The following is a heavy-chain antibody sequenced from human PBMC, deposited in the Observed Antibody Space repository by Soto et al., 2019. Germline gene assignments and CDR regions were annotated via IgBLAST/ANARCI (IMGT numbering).Heavy chain of an antibody. D-gene: IGHD3-22*01. J-gene: IGHJ4*02. CDR2: INAGNGNT. CDR3: ARDETYYDDSSGSSVY. V-gene: IGHV1-3*01. CDR1: GYTFTSYA. Sequence: ASVKVSCKASGYTFTSYAMHWVRQAPGQRLEWMGWINAGNGNTKYSRKFQGRVTITRDTSASTAYMELSSLRSEDTAVYYWARDETYYDDSSGSSVYWGQGTLVTVSS.